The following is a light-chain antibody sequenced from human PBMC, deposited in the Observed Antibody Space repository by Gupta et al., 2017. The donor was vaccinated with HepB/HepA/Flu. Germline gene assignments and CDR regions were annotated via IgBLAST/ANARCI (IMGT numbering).Light chain of an antibody. CDR1: QSVNSN. J-gene: IGKJ1*01. V-gene: IGKV3-15*01. CDR2: GAS. Sequence: DIVMTQSPATLSVWQGERATLSCRASQSVNSNLAWYQQKPGQAPRLLIYGASTRDTGIPARFSGSGSGTDFTLTISSLQSEDFAVYYCQQYNNCSPWTFGQGTKVEIK. CDR3: QQYNNCSPWT.